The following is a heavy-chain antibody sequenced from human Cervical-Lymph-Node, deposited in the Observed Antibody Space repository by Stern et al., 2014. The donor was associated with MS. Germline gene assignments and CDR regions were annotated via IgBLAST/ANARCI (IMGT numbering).Heavy chain of an antibody. CDR1: GFTFSSYS. D-gene: IGHD6-13*01. CDR2: ISSSSSHI. J-gene: IGHJ4*02. V-gene: IGHV3-21*01. Sequence: EDQLVESGGGLVKPGGSLRLSCAASGFTFSSYSMNWVRQAPGKGLEWVSSISSSSSHIYYADSVKGRFTISRDNAKNSLYLQMNSLRAEDTAVYYCARDSSSWYAIDYWGQGTLVTVSS. CDR3: ARDSSSWYAIDY.